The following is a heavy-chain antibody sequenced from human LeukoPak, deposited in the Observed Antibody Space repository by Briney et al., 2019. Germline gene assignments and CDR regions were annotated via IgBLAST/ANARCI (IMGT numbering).Heavy chain of an antibody. Sequence: PGGSLRFSCAASGFIFSSYGMSWVRQAPGKGLEWVSAISASGGRTNYADSVKGRFTISRDNSKNTLYLQMNSLRAEDTAVYYCAKVAPLGDGDYWYFDLWGRGTLVTVSS. CDR2: ISASGGRT. D-gene: IGHD4-17*01. V-gene: IGHV3-23*01. J-gene: IGHJ2*01. CDR3: AKVAPLGDGDYWYFDL. CDR1: GFIFSSYG.